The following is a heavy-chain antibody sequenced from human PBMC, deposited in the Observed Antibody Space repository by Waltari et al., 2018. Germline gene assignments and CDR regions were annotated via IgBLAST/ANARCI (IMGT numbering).Heavy chain of an antibody. CDR3: ATPGSGWLAPIDY. Sequence: QVQLQESGPGLLQPSETLSLTCTVSGGSVSTHYWSWIRQPPGKGLEWIGYLYYSGTTNYNPSLKSRVTISVDTSKNQFSLKLNSVTAADTAVYYCATPGSGWLAPIDYWGQGALVTVSS. D-gene: IGHD6-19*01. CDR1: GGSVSTHY. V-gene: IGHV4-59*02. J-gene: IGHJ4*02. CDR2: LYYSGTT.